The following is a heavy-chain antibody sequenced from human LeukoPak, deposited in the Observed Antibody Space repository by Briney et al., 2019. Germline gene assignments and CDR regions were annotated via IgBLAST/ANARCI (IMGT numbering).Heavy chain of an antibody. D-gene: IGHD6-13*01. CDR1: GGSISSYY. Sequence: SETLSLTCTVSGGSISSYYWSWIRQPPGKGLEWIGYIYYSGSTNYNPSLKSRVTISVDTSKNQFSLKLSSVTAADTAVYYCARHGRIAAAGFPPWLDYWGQGTLVTVSS. CDR2: IYYSGST. CDR3: ARHGRIAAAGFPPWLDY. J-gene: IGHJ4*02. V-gene: IGHV4-59*08.